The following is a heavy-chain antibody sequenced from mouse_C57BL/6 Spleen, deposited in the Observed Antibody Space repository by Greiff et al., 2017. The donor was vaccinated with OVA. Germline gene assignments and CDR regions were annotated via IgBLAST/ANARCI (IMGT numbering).Heavy chain of an antibody. Sequence: EVQLQESGPGLVKPSQSLSLTCFVTGYSITSGYYWNWIRQFPGNKLEWMGYISYDGSNNYNPSLKNRISITRDTSKNQFFLKLNSVTTEDTATYYCARDRGKDAMDYWGQGTSVTVSS. V-gene: IGHV3-6*01. D-gene: IGHD3-1*01. CDR2: ISYDGSN. J-gene: IGHJ4*01. CDR3: ARDRGKDAMDY. CDR1: GYSITSGYY.